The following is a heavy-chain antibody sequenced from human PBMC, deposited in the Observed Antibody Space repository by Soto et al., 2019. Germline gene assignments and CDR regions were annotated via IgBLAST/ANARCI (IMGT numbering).Heavy chain of an antibody. D-gene: IGHD2-15*01. CDR1: GGSISSSSYY. CDR2: IYYSGST. J-gene: IGHJ4*02. V-gene: IGHV4-39*01. Sequence: SETLSLTCTVSGGSISSSSYYWGWIRQPPGKGLEWIGSIYYSGSTYYNPSLKSLVTISVDTSKNQFSLKLSSVTAADTAVYYCASRYCSGGSCYFDYWGQGTLVTVSS. CDR3: ASRYCSGGSCYFDY.